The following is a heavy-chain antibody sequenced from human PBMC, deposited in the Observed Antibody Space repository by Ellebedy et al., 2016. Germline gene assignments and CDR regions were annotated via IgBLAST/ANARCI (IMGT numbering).Heavy chain of an antibody. CDR2: IYYSGST. Sequence: SETLSLTCTVSGGSISSGDYYWSWIRQPPGKGLEWIGYIYYSGSTYYNPSLKSRVTISVDTSKNQFSLKLSSVTAADPAVYYCARKNLLGSYGSGAFDIWGQGTMVTVSS. J-gene: IGHJ3*02. CDR3: ARKNLLGSYGSGAFDI. D-gene: IGHD3-10*01. CDR1: GGSISSGDYY. V-gene: IGHV4-30-4*01.